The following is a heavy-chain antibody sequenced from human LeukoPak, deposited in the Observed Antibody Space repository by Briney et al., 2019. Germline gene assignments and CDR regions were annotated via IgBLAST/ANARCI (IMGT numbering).Heavy chain of an antibody. V-gene: IGHV3-7*01. CDR2: IKQDGSEK. CDR1: GFTFSSYA. Sequence: PGGSLRLSCAASGFTFSSYAMHWVRQAPGKGLEWVANIKQDGSEKYYVDSVKGRFTISRDNAKNSLYLQMNSLRAEDTAVYYCAQQRGYGSGSLDYWGQGTLVTVSS. D-gene: IGHD3-10*01. J-gene: IGHJ4*02. CDR3: AQQRGYGSGSLDY.